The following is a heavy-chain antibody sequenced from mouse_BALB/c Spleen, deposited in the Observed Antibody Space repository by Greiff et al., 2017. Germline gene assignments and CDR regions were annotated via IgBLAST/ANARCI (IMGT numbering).Heavy chain of an antibody. CDR2: INPYNGAT. V-gene: IGHV1-31*01. J-gene: IGHJ4*01. CDR3: AREGVYAMDY. CDR1: GYSFTGYY. Sequence: VQLKESGPELVKPGASVKISCKASGYSFTGYYMHWVKQSHVKSLEWIGRINPYNGATSYNQNFKDKASLTVDKSSSTAYMELHSLTSEDSAVYYCAREGVYAMDYWGQGTSVTVSS.